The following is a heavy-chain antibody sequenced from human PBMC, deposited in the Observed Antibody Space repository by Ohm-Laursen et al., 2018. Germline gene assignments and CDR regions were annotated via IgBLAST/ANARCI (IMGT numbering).Heavy chain of an antibody. CDR3: AKGTAYQLLSHNWVDS. CDR1: GFTFSSYG. CDR2: ISYDRSNK. V-gene: IGHV3-30*18. D-gene: IGHD2-2*01. Sequence: SLRLSCTAPGFTFSSYGMHWVRQAPGKGLEWVAVISYDRSNKYYADSVKGRFTISRDNSKNTLYLQMNSLRAEDTAVFYCAKGTAYQLLSHNWVDSWGQGTLVTVSS. J-gene: IGHJ5*01.